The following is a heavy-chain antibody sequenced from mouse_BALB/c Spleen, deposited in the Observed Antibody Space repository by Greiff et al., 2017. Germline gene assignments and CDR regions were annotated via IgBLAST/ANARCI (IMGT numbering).Heavy chain of an antibody. CDR3: ARASGY. J-gene: IGHJ3*01. CDR2: ISSGGSYT. Sequence: EVKVVESGGDLVKPGGSLKLSCAASGFTFSSYGMSWVRQTPDKRLEWVATISSGGSYTYYPDSVKGRFTISRDNAKNTLYLQMSSLKSEDTAMYYCARASGYWGQGTLVTVSA. D-gene: IGHD3-1*01. V-gene: IGHV5-6*01. CDR1: GFTFSSYG.